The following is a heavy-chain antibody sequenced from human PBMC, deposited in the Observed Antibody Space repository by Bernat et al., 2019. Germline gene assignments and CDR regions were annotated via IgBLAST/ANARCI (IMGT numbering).Heavy chain of an antibody. V-gene: IGHV3-9*01. CDR1: GFMLDDDA. D-gene: IGHD6-6*01. CDR2: ISWNSDMI. CDR3: VTDEGQYSSSNYGMDV. J-gene: IGHJ6*02. Sequence: EVQLVESGGGLVQPGRSLRLSCAASGFMLDDDAMHWVRQVPGKGREWVSGISWNSDMIGSAASVNGRFTISSAPAKNSLYLQMNRLSAEATALYYCVTDEGQYSSSNYGMDVWGQGTTVTVSS.